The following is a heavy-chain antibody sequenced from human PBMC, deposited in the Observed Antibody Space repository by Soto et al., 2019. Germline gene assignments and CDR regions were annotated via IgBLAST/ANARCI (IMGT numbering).Heavy chain of an antibody. D-gene: IGHD3-3*01. CDR2: INPKSGGP. Sequence: QVQVVQSGTEVKKPGASVKVSCKASGYSFTDYYMHWVRQAHGQGLEWMGWINPKSGGPYYAQKFQGRVTMTRDTSIGTAYMELNRLTYDDTAVYYCARGGVDVFGVVDYWGQGTPVTVSS. CDR1: GYSFTDYY. J-gene: IGHJ4*02. V-gene: IGHV1-2*02. CDR3: ARGGVDVFGVVDY.